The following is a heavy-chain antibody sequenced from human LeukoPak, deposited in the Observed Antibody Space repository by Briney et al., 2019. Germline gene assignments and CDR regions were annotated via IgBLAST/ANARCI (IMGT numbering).Heavy chain of an antibody. D-gene: IGHD3-10*01. V-gene: IGHV3-64*01. CDR3: ARASPYGSGSYYSR. J-gene: IGHJ4*02. CDR1: GFTFSSYA. Sequence: PGGSLRLSCAASGFTFSSYAMHWVRQAPGKGLEYVSAISSNGGSTYYANSVKGRFTISRDNSKNTLYLQMGSLRAEDMAVYYCARASPYGSGSYYSRWGQGTLVTVSS. CDR2: ISSNGGST.